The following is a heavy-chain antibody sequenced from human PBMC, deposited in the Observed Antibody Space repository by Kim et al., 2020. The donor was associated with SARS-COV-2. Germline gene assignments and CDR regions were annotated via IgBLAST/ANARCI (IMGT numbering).Heavy chain of an antibody. CDR3: ARVSPLRYLDY. CDR2: IYYSGST. D-gene: IGHD4-17*01. Sequence: SETLSLTCTVSGGSISSYYWSWIRQPPGKGLEWIGYIYYSGSTNYNPSLKSRVTISVDTSKNQFSLKLSSVTAADTAVYYCARVSPLRYLDYWGQGTLVTVSS. V-gene: IGHV4-59*13. CDR1: GGSISSYY. J-gene: IGHJ4*02.